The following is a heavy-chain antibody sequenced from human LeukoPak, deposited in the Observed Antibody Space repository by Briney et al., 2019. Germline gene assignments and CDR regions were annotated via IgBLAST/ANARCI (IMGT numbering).Heavy chain of an antibody. CDR1: GFTFSDYY. J-gene: IGHJ4*02. Sequence: GGSLRLSCAASGFTFSDYYMSWIRRAPGKGLEWVSAISSNGDITYYADSVRGRFTISRDNSKNTVFLQMNSLRAEDTAVYYCATVKRDCSGGSCYSYDYWGQGTLVTVSS. CDR3: ATVKRDCSGGSCYSYDY. D-gene: IGHD2-15*01. V-gene: IGHV3-23*01. CDR2: ISSNGDIT.